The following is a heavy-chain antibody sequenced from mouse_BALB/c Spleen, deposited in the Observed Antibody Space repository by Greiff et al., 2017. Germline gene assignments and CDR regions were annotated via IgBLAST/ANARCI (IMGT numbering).Heavy chain of an antibody. CDR2: IWAGGST. CDR1: GFSLTSYG. J-gene: IGHJ3*01. CDR3: ARDGYDGAWFAY. Sequence: QVQLKESGPGLVAPSQSLSITCTVSGFSLTSYGVPWVRQPPGKGLEWLGVIWAGGSTNYNSALMSRLSISKDNSKSQVFLKMNSLQTDDTAMYYCARDGYDGAWFAYWGQGTLVTVSA. V-gene: IGHV2-9*02. D-gene: IGHD2-2*01.